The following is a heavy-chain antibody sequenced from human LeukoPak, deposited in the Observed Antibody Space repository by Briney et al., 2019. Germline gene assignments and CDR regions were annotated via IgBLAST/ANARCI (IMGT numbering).Heavy chain of an antibody. J-gene: IGHJ4*02. CDR2: MYTGGST. CDR1: GGSISSYY. V-gene: IGHV4-4*07. Sequence: SETLSLTCTVFGGSISSYYWSWIRQPAGKGLEWIGRMYTGGSTNYNPSLKSRVTMSVDTSKNQFSLKLSSVTAADTAVYYCARDAGYYFGSGNYLYYFDYWGQGTLVTVSS. D-gene: IGHD3-10*01. CDR3: ARDAGYYFGSGNYLYYFDY.